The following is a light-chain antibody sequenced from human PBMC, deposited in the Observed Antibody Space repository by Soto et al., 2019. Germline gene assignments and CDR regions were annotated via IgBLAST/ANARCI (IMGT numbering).Light chain of an antibody. CDR2: AAS. CDR1: QSVSGD. J-gene: IGKJ1*01. V-gene: IGKV3-15*01. CDR3: QQYNNWPRT. Sequence: TVMTQSTATRSVSPGERATLSCRASQSVSGDLAWYQQKPGQAPRLLIFAASTRATSVPARFTGSRSGTEFTLTINSLQSEDFAIYYCQQYNNWPRTFGQGTKVDI.